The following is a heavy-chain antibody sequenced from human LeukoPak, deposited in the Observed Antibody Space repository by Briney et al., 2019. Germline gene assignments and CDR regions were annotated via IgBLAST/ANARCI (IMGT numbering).Heavy chain of an antibody. D-gene: IGHD3-10*01. CDR2: IYTSGST. V-gene: IGHV4-4*07. Sequence: PSETLSLTCTVSGGSISHYYWSWIRQPAGKAMEWIGHIYTSGSTNYNPSLKRRVTISLDRSKNQLSLVLTSVTAADTAVYYCARGASSGSYWDMRAECFRHWGQGTLVTVSS. CDR1: GGSISHYY. CDR3: ARGASSGSYWDMRAECFRH. J-gene: IGHJ1*01.